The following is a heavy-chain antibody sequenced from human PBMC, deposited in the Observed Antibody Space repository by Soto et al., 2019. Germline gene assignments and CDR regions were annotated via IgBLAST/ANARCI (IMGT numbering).Heavy chain of an antibody. CDR1: GYTFTSYG. J-gene: IGHJ4*02. Sequence: QVHLVQSGAEVKKPGASVKVSCKGSGYTFTSYGITWGRQAPGHGLARMGWISAHKGNTDYSPRLQGRVTVTRDTSTSTAYMELRSLRADDTAVYYCARGRDGDDWGQGALVTVSS. V-gene: IGHV1-18*01. CDR2: ISAHKGNT. CDR3: ARGRDGDD.